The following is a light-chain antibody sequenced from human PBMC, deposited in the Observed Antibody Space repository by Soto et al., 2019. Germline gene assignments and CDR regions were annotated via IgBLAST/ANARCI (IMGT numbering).Light chain of an antibody. CDR1: QSIDSTY. J-gene: IGKJ1*01. Sequence: IVLTQSPGILSLSPGERSTLSCRASQSIDSTYSTWYQQKPGQAPRLLIYGTSNRATGIPDRFKGSGSGTDFTLTITRLEPEDFAVYYCQQYGSSPWTFGQGTKVDIK. CDR2: GTS. CDR3: QQYGSSPWT. V-gene: IGKV3-20*01.